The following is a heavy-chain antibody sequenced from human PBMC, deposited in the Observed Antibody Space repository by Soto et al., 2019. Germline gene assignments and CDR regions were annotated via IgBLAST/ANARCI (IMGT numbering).Heavy chain of an antibody. D-gene: IGHD2-2*01. CDR3: ARVMYCISPSCYFEPWFDP. CDR1: GGSISSSSYY. J-gene: IGHJ5*02. V-gene: IGHV4-39*01. Sequence: SETLSLTCTVSGGSISSSSYYWGWIRQPPGKGLEWIGSIYYSGSTYYNPSLKSRVTISVDTSKNQFSLKLSSVTAADTAVYYCARVMYCISPSCYFEPWFDPWGQGTLVTVS. CDR2: IYYSGST.